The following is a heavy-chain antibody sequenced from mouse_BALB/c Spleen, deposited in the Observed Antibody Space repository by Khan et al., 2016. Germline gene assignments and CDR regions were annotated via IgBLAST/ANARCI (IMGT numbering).Heavy chain of an antibody. CDR2: ISLKSHNYAT. CDR1: GFTFSNHW. J-gene: IGHJ3*01. CDR3: TTGFAY. Sequence: EVKLEESGGGLVQPGVSMKLSCVAPGFTFSNHWMTWVRQSPEKGLEWAAAISLKSHNYATHYAESVKGRFTISRDDSKSSVYLQMNNLRAEDTGIYFCTTGFAYWGQETLVTIST. V-gene: IGHV6-6*02.